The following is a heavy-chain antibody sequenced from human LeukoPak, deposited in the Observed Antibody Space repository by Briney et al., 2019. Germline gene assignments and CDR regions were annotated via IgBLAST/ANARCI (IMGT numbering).Heavy chain of an antibody. CDR2: ISGSGGDT. Sequence: GGSLRLSCVASGLACRSYAIYWVRQAPGKGLEWVSGISGSGGDTYFADSVKGRFTISRDNSKDTVFLQMDSLRAEDTAVYYCAKTTAGYSSGRYPGWPIDYWGQGTLVTVSS. CDR3: AKTTAGYSSGRYPGWPIDY. J-gene: IGHJ4*02. V-gene: IGHV3-23*01. CDR1: GLACRSYA. D-gene: IGHD2-15*01.